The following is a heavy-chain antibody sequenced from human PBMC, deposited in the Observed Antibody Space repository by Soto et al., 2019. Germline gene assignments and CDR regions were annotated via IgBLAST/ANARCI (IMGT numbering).Heavy chain of an antibody. Sequence: QVQLVQSGVEVKKPGASVKVSCKASGYTFTDYGITWVRQAPGQRLEWLGWISAYNGNTNYAQKFQGRVTMTAATSTSTAYMDLRSLRSDDTAVYYCARGGRFAVADTDYWGQGTLLTVSS. D-gene: IGHD3-3*01. CDR1: GYTFTDYG. CDR3: ARGGRFAVADTDY. J-gene: IGHJ4*02. CDR2: ISAYNGNT. V-gene: IGHV1-18*01.